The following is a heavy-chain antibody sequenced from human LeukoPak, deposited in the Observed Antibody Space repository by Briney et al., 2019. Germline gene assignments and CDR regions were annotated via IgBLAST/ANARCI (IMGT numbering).Heavy chain of an antibody. CDR3: AKRGMTTIKEGLDY. Sequence: GGSLRLSCAASGFTFSNYAMSWVRQAPGKGLDWVSAVSDIGRSTYYAESVKGRFTISRDNSKNTLYLHMNSLRAEDTAVYYCAKRGMTTIKEGLDYWGQGTLDTVSS. CDR1: GFTFSNYA. CDR2: VSDIGRST. D-gene: IGHD5-24*01. J-gene: IGHJ4*02. V-gene: IGHV3-23*01.